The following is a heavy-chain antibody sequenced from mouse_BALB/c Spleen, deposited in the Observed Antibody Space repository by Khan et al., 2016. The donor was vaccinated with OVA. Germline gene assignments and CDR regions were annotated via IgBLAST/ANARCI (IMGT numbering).Heavy chain of an antibody. CDR3: AGSKYYSCTLSALDL. J-gene: IGHJ4*01. D-gene: IGHD6-2*01. V-gene: IGHV1S41*01. CDR1: GYTFTSYW. Sequence: ELVKPGASVKLSCKASGYTFTSYWINWIKQRPGQGLEWIGRISPGSGSTSYNEMFKGKATLTVDTSSSTAYIQLSSLSSEDSAVCFCAGSKYYSCTLSALDLWGKGTSVTVSS. CDR2: ISPGSGST.